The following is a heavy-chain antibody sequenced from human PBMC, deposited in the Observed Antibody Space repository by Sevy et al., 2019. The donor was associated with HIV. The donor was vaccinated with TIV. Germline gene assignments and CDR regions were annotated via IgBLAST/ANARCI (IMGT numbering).Heavy chain of an antibody. Sequence: ASVKVSCKASGGTFSSYAISWVRQAPGQGLEWMGGIIPIFGTANYAQKFQGRVTITADESTSTAYMELSSLRSEETAVYYCAREGATGNIYYGMDVWGQGTTVTVSS. D-gene: IGHD1-26*01. J-gene: IGHJ6*02. CDR1: GGTFSSYA. CDR3: AREGATGNIYYGMDV. V-gene: IGHV1-69*13. CDR2: IIPIFGTA.